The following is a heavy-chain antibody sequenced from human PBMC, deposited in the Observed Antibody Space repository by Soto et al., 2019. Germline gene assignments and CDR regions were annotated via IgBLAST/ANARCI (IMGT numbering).Heavy chain of an antibody. J-gene: IGHJ6*03. Sequence: PGGSLRLSCAASGFTFSSYAMSWVRQAPGKGLEWVSAISGSGGSTYYADSVKGRFTISRDNSKNTLYLQMNSLRAEDTAVYYCARGPVMKTLNYYYYYMDVWGKGTTVTVSS. V-gene: IGHV3-23*01. D-gene: IGHD3-16*01. CDR3: ARGPVMKTLNYYYYYMDV. CDR2: ISGSGGST. CDR1: GFTFSSYA.